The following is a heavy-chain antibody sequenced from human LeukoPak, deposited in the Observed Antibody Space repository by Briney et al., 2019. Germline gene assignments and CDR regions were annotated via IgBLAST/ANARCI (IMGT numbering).Heavy chain of an antibody. CDR3: ARDITGTLGAFDY. D-gene: IGHD1-7*01. CDR2: INHSGST. V-gene: IGHV4-34*01. CDR1: GGSFSGYY. Sequence: PSETLSLTCAVYGGSFSGYYWSWIRQPPGKGLEWIGEINHSGSTNYNPSLKSRVTISVDTSKNQFSLKLSSVTAADTAVYYCARDITGTLGAFDYWGQGTLVTVSS. J-gene: IGHJ4*02.